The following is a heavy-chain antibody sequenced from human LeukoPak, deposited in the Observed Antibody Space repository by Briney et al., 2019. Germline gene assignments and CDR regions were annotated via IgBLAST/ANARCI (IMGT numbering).Heavy chain of an antibody. CDR3: ARIARSGYASGSGAFDI. CDR1: GGSISSYNW. CDR2: IYHTEIT. J-gene: IGHJ3*02. V-gene: IGHV4-4*02. Sequence: SETLSLTCDVSGGSISSYNWWNWVRQPPGRGLEWIGQIYHTEITNYNPSLKSRVTISLDKSKNQFSLNLNSVTAADTAVYYCARIARSGYASGSGAFDIWGQGTMVTVSS. D-gene: IGHD3-22*01.